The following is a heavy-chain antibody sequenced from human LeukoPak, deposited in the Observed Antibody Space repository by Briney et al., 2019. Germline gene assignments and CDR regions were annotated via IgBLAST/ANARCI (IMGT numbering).Heavy chain of an antibody. CDR2: INPGGSET. CDR3: ARASRDGYNQIFDH. V-gene: IGHV5-51*01. J-gene: IGHJ4*02. CDR1: GYDFSTYW. D-gene: IGHD5-24*01. Sequence: GESLKISCKGLGYDFSTYWNAWVRQRPGKGLEWMGIINPGGSETRYDPSFQGKVTISADRSTSTAYLQWSSLRASDTAMYYCARASRDGYNQIFDHWGQGTLVTVSS.